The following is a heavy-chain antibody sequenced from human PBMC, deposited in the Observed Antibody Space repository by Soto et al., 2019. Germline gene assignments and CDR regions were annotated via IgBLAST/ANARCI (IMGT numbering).Heavy chain of an antibody. CDR2: MHNYNDNT. J-gene: IGHJ3*02. CDR1: GYTFTSYG. Sequence: QVQLVQSGAEVKKSGASVKVSCKASGYTFTSYGISWVRQAPGQGLEWMGWMHNYNDNTNYAQKLQGRVTMTTDTSTSTAYMELRSLRSDDTAVYYCARVYSRGWSRSWYGPFDIWGQGTMVTVSS. V-gene: IGHV1-18*01. D-gene: IGHD6-19*01. CDR3: ARVYSRGWSRSWYGPFDI.